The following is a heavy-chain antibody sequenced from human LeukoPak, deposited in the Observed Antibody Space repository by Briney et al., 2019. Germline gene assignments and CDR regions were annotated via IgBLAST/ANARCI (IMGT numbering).Heavy chain of an antibody. Sequence: GGPLRLSCAASGFTFDDYAMHWVRQAPGKGLEWVSLISGDGGSTYYADSVKGRFTISRDNSKNSLYLQMNSLRTEDTALYYCAKDGELLPLYYYYYYYMDVWGKGTTVTVSS. D-gene: IGHD1-7*01. V-gene: IGHV3-43*02. CDR3: AKDGELLPLYYYYYYYMDV. CDR1: GFTFDDYA. J-gene: IGHJ6*03. CDR2: ISGDGGST.